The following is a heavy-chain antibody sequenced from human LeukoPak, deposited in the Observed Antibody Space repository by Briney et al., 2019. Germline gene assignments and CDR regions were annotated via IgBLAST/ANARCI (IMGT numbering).Heavy chain of an antibody. Sequence: ASVKVSCKASGYSFTGHYLHWVRQAPGQGLEWMGWINPKNGDTRYARKFKGRVTLTRDTSITTAYMDLSSLTSDDTAVYYCARGDSGSSGNLLHDDWGQGTLVTVSS. CDR3: ARGDSGSSGNLLHDD. CDR1: GYSFTGHY. J-gene: IGHJ4*02. CDR2: INPKNGDT. V-gene: IGHV1-2*02. D-gene: IGHD3-22*01.